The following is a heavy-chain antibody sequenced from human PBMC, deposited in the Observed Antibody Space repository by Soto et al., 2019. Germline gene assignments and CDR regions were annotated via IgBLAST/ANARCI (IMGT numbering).Heavy chain of an antibody. Sequence: EVQLVESGGGLVEPGTSLRLSCAASGFTFDDYAMHWVRQIPGKGLQWVSGISWSTSSIGYGASLRGRFLISRDNANNSLYLQMNDLRPEETALYYWGKASSSNSWSPIDYWGQGTMVTVSS. CDR2: ISWSTSSI. D-gene: IGHD3-3*01. CDR3: GKASSSNSWSPIDY. CDR1: GFTFDDYA. V-gene: IGHV3-9*01. J-gene: IGHJ4*02.